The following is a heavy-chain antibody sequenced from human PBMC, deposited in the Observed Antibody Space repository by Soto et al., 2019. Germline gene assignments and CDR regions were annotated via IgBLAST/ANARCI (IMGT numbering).Heavy chain of an antibody. CDR1: GFSVTSNY. D-gene: IGHD3-9*01. J-gene: IGHJ4*02. Sequence: AGGSLRLSCAASGFSVTSNYMTWVRQAPGKGLECVSVIYAGGNTYYPDPVKGRFTISSDNSKNTLFLQMNNLRAEDTAVYYCARVTTFYDILTSSYALNYFDYWGQGTRVTVSS. CDR3: ARVTTFYDILTSSYALNYFDY. CDR2: IYAGGNT. V-gene: IGHV3-53*01.